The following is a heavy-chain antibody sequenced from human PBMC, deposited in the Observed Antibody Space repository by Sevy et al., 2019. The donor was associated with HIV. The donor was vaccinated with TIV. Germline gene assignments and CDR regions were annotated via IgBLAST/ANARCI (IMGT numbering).Heavy chain of an antibody. D-gene: IGHD6-13*01. V-gene: IGHV3-48*03. J-gene: IGHJ6*02. Sequence: GGSLRLSCAASGFTFSSYEMNWVRQAPGKGLQWVSYISSSGTTIYYVDSVKGRFTISRDNAKNSLYLQMNSLRAEDTAVYYCAGNWAAASGGRGFDYGMDVWGQGTTVTVSS. CDR1: GFTFSSYE. CDR3: AGNWAAASGGRGFDYGMDV. CDR2: ISSSGTTI.